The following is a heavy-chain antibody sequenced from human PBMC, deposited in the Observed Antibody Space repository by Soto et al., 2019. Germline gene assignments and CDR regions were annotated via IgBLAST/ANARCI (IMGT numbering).Heavy chain of an antibody. D-gene: IGHD6-13*01. CDR2: INAANGDT. CDR1: GYTFTSYG. J-gene: IGHJ5*02. CDR3: VRRHVSATGIDWFDH. V-gene: IGHV1-3*01. Sequence: QVQLVQSGTEVKKPGASVKVSCKASGYTFTSYGIHWVRQAPGQRLEWMGWINAANGDTKYSPKFQGRVTITRDTSASTDYMELSSLRSEDTAVYYCVRRHVSATGIDWFDHWGQGTLVTVSS.